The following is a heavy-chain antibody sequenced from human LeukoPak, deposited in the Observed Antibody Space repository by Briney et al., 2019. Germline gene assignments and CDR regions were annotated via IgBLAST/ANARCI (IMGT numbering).Heavy chain of an antibody. Sequence: PGGSLRLSCAASGFTFSSYAMSWVRQAPGKGLEWVSTIDGSGGRTYSAGSVKGRFTISRDNSKNTLHLQMNSLRAEDTAVYYCAKAVSSGYDLFDYWGQGALVTVSS. CDR2: IDGSGGRT. D-gene: IGHD3-22*01. CDR1: GFTFSSYA. CDR3: AKAVSSGYDLFDY. J-gene: IGHJ4*02. V-gene: IGHV3-23*01.